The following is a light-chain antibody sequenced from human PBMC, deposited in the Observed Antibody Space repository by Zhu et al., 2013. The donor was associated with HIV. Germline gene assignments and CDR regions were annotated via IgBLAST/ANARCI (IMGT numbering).Light chain of an antibody. V-gene: IGKV1-9*01. CDR3: QQVNGYPRT. J-gene: IGKJ3*01. CDR1: QGINNF. Sequence: DIQLTQSPSFLSASVGDRVTMTCRASQGINNFLNWYQQKPGQAPKLLIYTASTLQSGVPPRFSGRGSSGTEFTLTITSLQPEDFATYYCQQVNGYPRTFGPGTKVDVK. CDR2: TAS.